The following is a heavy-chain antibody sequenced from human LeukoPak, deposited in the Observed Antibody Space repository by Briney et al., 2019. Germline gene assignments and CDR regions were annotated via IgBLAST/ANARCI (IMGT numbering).Heavy chain of an antibody. CDR3: ARDLLAARPRYYFDY. CDR2: INSSRSYI. J-gene: IGHJ4*02. Sequence: GGSLTLSCAASGLTFSSYSMNWVRQAPGKGLEWVSSINSSRSYIYYADSVKGRLTISRDNAKNSLYLQMISLRAEDTAVYYCARDLLAARPRYYFDYWGQGTLVTVSS. V-gene: IGHV3-21*01. D-gene: IGHD6-6*01. CDR1: GLTFSSYS.